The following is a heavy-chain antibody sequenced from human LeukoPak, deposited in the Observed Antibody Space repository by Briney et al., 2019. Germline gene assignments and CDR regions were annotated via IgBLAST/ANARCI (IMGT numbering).Heavy chain of an antibody. CDR3: ARGVVGSSWFDP. CDR1: GGSVTSGSYY. D-gene: IGHD2-21*01. J-gene: IGHJ5*02. Sequence: SETLSLTCTVSGGSVTSGSYYWSWIRQPPGKGLEWIGYIYHSGSTNYNPSLKGRVTISMDTSKNQLSLKKTSVTAAGTAFYFCARGVVGSSWFDPWGQGTLVTVSS. V-gene: IGHV4-61*01. CDR2: IYHSGST.